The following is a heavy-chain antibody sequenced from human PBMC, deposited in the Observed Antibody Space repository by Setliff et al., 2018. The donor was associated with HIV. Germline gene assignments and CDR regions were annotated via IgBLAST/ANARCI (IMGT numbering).Heavy chain of an antibody. CDR2: ITWNSGNI. CDR3: ARDSGTTMGASGPGY. D-gene: IGHD1-26*01. V-gene: IGHV3-9*01. J-gene: IGHJ4*02. CDR1: GFTFDDYA. Sequence: PGGSLRLSCAASGFTFDDYAMHWVRQAPGKGLEWVSSITWNSGNIGYVDSVKGRFTISRDNAKNSLYLQMNSLTADDTAVYYCARDSGTTMGASGPGYWGQGTLVTVSP.